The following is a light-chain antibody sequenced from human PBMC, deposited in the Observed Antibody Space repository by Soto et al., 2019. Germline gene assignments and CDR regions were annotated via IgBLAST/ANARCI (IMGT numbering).Light chain of an antibody. V-gene: IGKV1-39*01. CDR1: QSISSY. CDR2: AAS. Sequence: DIQLTECPSSLSASVGARVTITCRASQSISSYLNWYQQKPGKAPKLLIYAASSLQSGVPSRFSGSGSGTDFTLTINSLQPEDFASYFCQHTFNSPPWTFGQGTKVDIK. CDR3: QHTFNSPPWT. J-gene: IGKJ1*01.